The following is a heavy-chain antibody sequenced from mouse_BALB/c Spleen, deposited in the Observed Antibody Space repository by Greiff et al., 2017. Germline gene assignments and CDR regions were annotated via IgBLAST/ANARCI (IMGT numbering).Heavy chain of an antibody. D-gene: IGHD1-1*01. J-gene: IGHJ2*01. CDR3: ARVYGKGFDY. V-gene: IGHV5-17*02. CDR2: ISSGSSTI. CDR1: GFTFSSFG. Sequence: EVHLVESGGGLVQPGGSRKLSCAASGFTFSSFGMHWVRQAPEKGLEWVAYISSGSSTIYYADTVKGRFTISRDNPMNTLFLQMTSLRSEDTAMYYCARVYGKGFDYWGQGTTLTVSS.